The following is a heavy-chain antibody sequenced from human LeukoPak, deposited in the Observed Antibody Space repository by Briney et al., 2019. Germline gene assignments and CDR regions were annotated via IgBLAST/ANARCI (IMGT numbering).Heavy chain of an antibody. CDR3: AKEYSSGSYGIDY. CDR2: INGDGRNI. CDR1: GFTFSSYW. D-gene: IGHD6-19*01. J-gene: IGHJ4*02. V-gene: IGHV3-74*01. Sequence: GGSLRLSCVASGFTFSSYWMHWVRQDPRKGLVWVSRINGDGRNINYADSVRGRFTISRDNAKNSLYLQMNSLRAEDTALYYCAKEYSSGSYGIDYWGQGTLVTVSS.